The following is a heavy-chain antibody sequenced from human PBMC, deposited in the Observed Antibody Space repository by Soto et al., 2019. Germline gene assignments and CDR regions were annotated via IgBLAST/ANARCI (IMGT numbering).Heavy chain of an antibody. CDR3: AGPFTGGDFDLDV. CDR1: GYSVNTYG. V-gene: IGHV1-18*01. CDR2: ISVYNGDT. D-gene: IGHD2-21*02. Sequence: QIQLVQSAAEVKKPGASVKVSCKTNGYSVNTYGITWVRQSPGQGLEWMGWISVYNGDTKYAQKFQGRVTMTTDTPTSTAYMELRSLISDDTATYYCAGPFTGGDFDLDVWGQGTTVTVSS. J-gene: IGHJ6*02.